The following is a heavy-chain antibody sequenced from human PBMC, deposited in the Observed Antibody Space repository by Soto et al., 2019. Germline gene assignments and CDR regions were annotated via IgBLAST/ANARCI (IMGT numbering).Heavy chain of an antibody. CDR1: GFTFGDYT. CDR2: IRRKAYGGTT. J-gene: IGHJ6*02. D-gene: IGHD3-9*01. Sequence: PGGSLRLSCTASGFTFGDYTMSWFRQAPGTGLEWLGFIRRKAYGGTTEDAASVKGRFTISRDDSKNIAYLQMNSLKTEDTAVYYCSRVRPNYDILTGYYIDPYYYSGMDFWGQGTTVTVSS. CDR3: SRVRPNYDILTGYYIDPYYYSGMDF. V-gene: IGHV3-49*03.